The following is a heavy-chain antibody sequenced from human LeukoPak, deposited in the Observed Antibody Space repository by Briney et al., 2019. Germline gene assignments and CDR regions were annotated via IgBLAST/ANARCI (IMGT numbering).Heavy chain of an antibody. D-gene: IGHD2-15*01. Sequence: PGGSLRLSCAASGFTFSSYGMHWVRQAPGKGLEWVAVIWYDGSNKYYADSVKGRFTISRDNSKNTLYLQMNSLRVEDTAVYYCARERGFCSGGSCYDFDYWGQGILVTVSS. V-gene: IGHV3-33*01. CDR1: GFTFSSYG. CDR2: IWYDGSNK. J-gene: IGHJ4*02. CDR3: ARERGFCSGGSCYDFDY.